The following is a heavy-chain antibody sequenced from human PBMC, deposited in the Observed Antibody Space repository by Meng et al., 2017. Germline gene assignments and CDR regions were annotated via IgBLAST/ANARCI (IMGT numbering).Heavy chain of an antibody. Sequence: ASVKVSCKASGYTFTSYDINWVRQATGQGLEWMGWMNPNSGNTGYAQKFQGRVTMTRNTSISTAYMELSSLRSDDTAVYYCARLDITMIVGFDYWGQGTLVTVSS. CDR1: GYTFTSYD. CDR2: MNPNSGNT. CDR3: ARLDITMIVGFDY. V-gene: IGHV1-8*01. D-gene: IGHD3-22*01. J-gene: IGHJ4*02.